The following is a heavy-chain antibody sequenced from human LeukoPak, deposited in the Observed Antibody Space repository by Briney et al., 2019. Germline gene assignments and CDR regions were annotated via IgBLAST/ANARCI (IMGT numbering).Heavy chain of an antibody. CDR3: ARGPITMVRGVPPYFDY. J-gene: IGHJ4*02. D-gene: IGHD3-10*01. CDR2: IYYSGST. CDR1: GGSISSYY. Sequence: SETLSLTCTVSGGSISSYYWSWIRQPPGKGLEWIGYIYYSGSTNYNPSLKSRVTISVDTSKNQFSLKLSSVTAADTAMYYCARGPITMVRGVPPYFDYWGQGTLVTVSS. V-gene: IGHV4-59*01.